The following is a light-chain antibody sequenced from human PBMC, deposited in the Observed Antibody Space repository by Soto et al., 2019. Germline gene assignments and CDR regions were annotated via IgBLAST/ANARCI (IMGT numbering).Light chain of an antibody. J-gene: IGKJ3*01. CDR1: QSVGSY. Sequence: EVVLTQSPATLSLSPGESAFLSCRASQSVGSYLAWLQQMPGRAPRLLIYDAINRANAIPARFSGSGSGTDFTLTIRSLEPEDSALYFCLQRSSWPHTFGPGTKVEIK. V-gene: IGKV3-11*01. CDR3: LQRSSWPHT. CDR2: DAI.